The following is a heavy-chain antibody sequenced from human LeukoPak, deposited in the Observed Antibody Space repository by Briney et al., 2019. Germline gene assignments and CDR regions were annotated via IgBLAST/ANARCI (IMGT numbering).Heavy chain of an antibody. J-gene: IGHJ3*02. V-gene: IGHV4-59*01. CDR2: IYYSGST. Sequence: SETLSLTCTVSGGSISSYYWSWIRQPPGKGLEWIGYIYYSGSTNYNPSLKSRVTISVDTSKNQFSLKLSSVTAADTAVYYCARARGSYNAFDIWGQGTMVTVSS. CDR1: GGSISSYY. CDR3: ARARGSYNAFDI. D-gene: IGHD1-26*01.